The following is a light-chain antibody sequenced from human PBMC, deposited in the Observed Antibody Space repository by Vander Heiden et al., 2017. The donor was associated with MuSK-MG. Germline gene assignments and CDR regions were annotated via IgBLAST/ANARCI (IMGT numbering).Light chain of an antibody. Sequence: TVVAQAPSFSVSPGATVTLTCVLSSGAVSTNYYPSWYQQTPGQAPRSIIYSTNTRSSGVPDRFSGSILGNKAALTITGAQADDESDYYCLLYMGSGLYVFGAGTKVTVV. CDR1: SGAVSTNYY. J-gene: IGLJ1*01. CDR2: STN. V-gene: IGLV8-61*01. CDR3: LLYMGSGLYV.